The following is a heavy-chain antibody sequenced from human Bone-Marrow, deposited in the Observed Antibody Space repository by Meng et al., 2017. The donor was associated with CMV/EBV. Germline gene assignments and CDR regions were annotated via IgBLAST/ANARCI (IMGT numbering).Heavy chain of an antibody. CDR2: IYYSGST. D-gene: IGHD2-15*01. J-gene: IGHJ5*02. V-gene: IGHV4-39*07. CDR3: ARAGYCSGGSCPKTEYNWFDP. CDR1: GGSISSSSYY. Sequence: GSLRLSCTVSGGSISSSSYYWGWIRQPPGKGLEWIGSIYYSGSTYYNPSLKSRVTISVDTSKNQFSLKLSSVTAADTAVYYCARAGYCSGGSCPKTEYNWFDPWGQGTLVTFSS.